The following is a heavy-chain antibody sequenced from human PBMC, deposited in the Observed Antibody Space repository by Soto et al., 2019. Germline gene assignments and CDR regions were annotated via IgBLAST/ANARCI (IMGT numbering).Heavy chain of an antibody. Sequence: SVKVSCKASGGTFSNYTISWVRQAPGQGLEWLGGIIPMFGTLYYAQKFQGRLTIAADSSTSTAYMELSTLRSDETAVYYCARKVASSDDAFDIWG. D-gene: IGHD3-16*02. CDR3: ARKVASSDDAFDI. J-gene: IGHJ3*02. V-gene: IGHV1-69*06. CDR1: GGTFSNYT. CDR2: IIPMFGTL.